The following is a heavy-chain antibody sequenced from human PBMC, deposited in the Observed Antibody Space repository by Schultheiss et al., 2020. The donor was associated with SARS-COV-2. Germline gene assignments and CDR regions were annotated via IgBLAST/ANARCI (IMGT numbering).Heavy chain of an antibody. D-gene: IGHD6-13*01. CDR3: ATDRARGGVRQLVPYYYYYGMDV. CDR2: IWYDGSNK. V-gene: IGHV3-30*04. Sequence: GESLKISCSASGFTFSSYAMHWVRQAPGKGLEWVAVIWYDGSNKYYADSVKGRFTISRDNSKNTLYLQMNSLRSEDTAVYYCATDRARGGVRQLVPYYYYYGMDVWGQGTTVTVSS. CDR1: GFTFSSYA. J-gene: IGHJ6*02.